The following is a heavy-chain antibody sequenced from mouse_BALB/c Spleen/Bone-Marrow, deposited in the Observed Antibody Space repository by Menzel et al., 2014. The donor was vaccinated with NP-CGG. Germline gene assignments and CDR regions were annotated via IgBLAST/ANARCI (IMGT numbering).Heavy chain of an antibody. V-gene: IGHV1-69*02. J-gene: IGHJ2*01. CDR2: IDPSDSYT. D-gene: IGHD2-1*01. CDR1: GYTFTSYW. Sequence: QVQLQQSGAELVKPGASVKLSCKASGYTFTSYWMHWAKQRPGQGLEWIGEIDPSDSYTNYNQKFKSKATLTVDKSSSTAYMQLSSLTSEDSAVCYCARGLYGNSGYWGQGTTLTVSS. CDR3: ARGLYGNSGY.